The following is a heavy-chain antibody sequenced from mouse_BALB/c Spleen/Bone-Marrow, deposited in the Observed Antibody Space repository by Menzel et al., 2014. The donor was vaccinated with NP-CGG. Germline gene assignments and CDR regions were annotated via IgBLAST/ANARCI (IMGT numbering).Heavy chain of an antibody. CDR2: IHPNSGNT. CDR1: GCTFTNSW. J-gene: IGHJ2*01. V-gene: IGHV1S130*01. Sequence: QVQLQQSGSVLVRPGASVKLSCKASGCTFTNSWIHWAKQRPGQGLEWIGEIHPNSGNTNYNEKFKGKATLTVDTSSSTAYVDLSSLTSEDSAVYYCARHHRFAYYFDYWGQGTTLTVSS. CDR3: ARHHRFAYYFDY.